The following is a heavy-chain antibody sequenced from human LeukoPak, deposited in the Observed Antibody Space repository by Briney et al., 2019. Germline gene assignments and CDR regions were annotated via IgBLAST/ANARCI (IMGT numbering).Heavy chain of an antibody. V-gene: IGHV1-18*01. CDR1: GYIFTTYG. D-gene: IGHD3-22*01. Sequence: GASVKVSCKASGYIFTTYGISWVRQAPGQGLEWMGWISAYNGNTNYAKNFQGRVTVTTDTSTSTAYMELRSLRSDDTAVYYCARADWTYYDSSGYYYVEGWHYWGQGTLVTVSS. CDR3: ARADWTYYDSSGYYYVEGWHY. CDR2: ISAYNGNT. J-gene: IGHJ4*02.